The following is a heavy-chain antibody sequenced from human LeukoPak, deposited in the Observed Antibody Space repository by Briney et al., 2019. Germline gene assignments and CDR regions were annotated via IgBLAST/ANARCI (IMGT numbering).Heavy chain of an antibody. CDR3: ARGAGSGWYYFDY. J-gene: IGHJ4*02. Sequence: ASVKVSCKASGYIFTSYGISWVRQAPGQGLEWMGWISVYNGNTNYPQRLQGRVTMTTDTSTTTAYMELRSLRSDDTAVDYCARGAGSGWYYFDYWGQGTLVTVSS. D-gene: IGHD6-19*01. CDR1: GYIFTSYG. CDR2: ISVYNGNT. V-gene: IGHV1-18*01.